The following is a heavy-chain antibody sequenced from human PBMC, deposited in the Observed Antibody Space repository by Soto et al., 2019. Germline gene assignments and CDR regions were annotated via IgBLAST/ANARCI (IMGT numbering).Heavy chain of an antibody. J-gene: IGHJ4*02. Sequence: SETLSLTCTVSGGSIRSGDYYWSWFRQPPGKGLEWIGYIYYTGSTYYNPSLKSRVSISVDTSNNQFSLKLSSVTAADTAVYYCARVPHYYDSSGHFRDCWGQGSLVTVSS. CDR3: ARVPHYYDSSGHFRDC. D-gene: IGHD3-22*01. CDR1: GGSIRSGDYY. CDR2: IYYTGST. V-gene: IGHV4-30-4*01.